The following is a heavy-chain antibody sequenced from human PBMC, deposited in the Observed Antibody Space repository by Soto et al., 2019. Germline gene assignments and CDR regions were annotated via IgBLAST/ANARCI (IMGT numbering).Heavy chain of an antibody. CDR1: GGSIRGYY. CDR2: MHTSGST. J-gene: IGHJ4*02. CDR3: VRASMPKAHFDS. D-gene: IGHD2-2*01. Sequence: QMQLQESGPGLVKPSETLSLTCTVSGGSIRGYYWSWIRQSAGMGLEWIGRMHTSGSTNYNPSLKSRVTISVDMSKNQISLKLTSVTAADTAFYYCVRASMPKAHFDSWGQGTLVTVSS. V-gene: IGHV4-4*07.